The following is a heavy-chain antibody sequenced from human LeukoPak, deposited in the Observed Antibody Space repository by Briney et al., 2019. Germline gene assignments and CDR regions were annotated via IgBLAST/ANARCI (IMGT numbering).Heavy chain of an antibody. Sequence: RGGSLRLSRAASGFTFTTYWMTWVRQAPGKGLEWVANIKQDGSEKNYVDSVKGRFTISRDNAKNSLYLQMNSLRAEDTAVYYCAREEWAAADWGQGTLVTVSS. D-gene: IGHD6-13*01. J-gene: IGHJ4*02. CDR3: AREEWAAAD. CDR2: IKQDGSEK. V-gene: IGHV3-7*01. CDR1: GFTFTTYW.